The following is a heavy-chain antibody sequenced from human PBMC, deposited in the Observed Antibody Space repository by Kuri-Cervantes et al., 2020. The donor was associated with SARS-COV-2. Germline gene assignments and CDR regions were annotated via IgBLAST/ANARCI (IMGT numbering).Heavy chain of an antibody. D-gene: IGHD3-3*01. Sequence: SETLSLTCTVPGGSISSGSYYWSWIRQPAGKGLEWIGHIYTSGSTNYNPSLKSRVTISVDTSKNQFSLKLSSVTAADTAVYYCARRFWSGYYYWFDPWGQGILVTVSS. CDR1: GGSISSGSYY. V-gene: IGHV4-61*09. CDR2: IYTSGST. CDR3: ARRFWSGYYYWFDP. J-gene: IGHJ5*02.